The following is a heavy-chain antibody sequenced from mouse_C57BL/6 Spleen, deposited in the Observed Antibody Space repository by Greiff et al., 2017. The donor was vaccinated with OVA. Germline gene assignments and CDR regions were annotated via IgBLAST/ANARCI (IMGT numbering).Heavy chain of an antibody. Sequence: EVQLKESGPGLVKPSQSLSLTCSVTGYSITSGYYWNWIRQFPGNKLEWMGYISYDGSNNYNPSLKNRISITRDTSKNQFFLKLNSVTTEDTATYYCARGITTVVDYWGQGTTLTVSS. CDR3: ARGITTVVDY. D-gene: IGHD1-1*01. CDR2: ISYDGSN. J-gene: IGHJ2*01. CDR1: GYSITSGYY. V-gene: IGHV3-6*01.